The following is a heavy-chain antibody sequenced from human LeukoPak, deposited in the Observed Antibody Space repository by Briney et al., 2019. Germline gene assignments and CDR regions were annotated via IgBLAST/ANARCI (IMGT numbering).Heavy chain of an antibody. CDR1: GGTFSSYA. D-gene: IGHD2-2*01. J-gene: IGHJ4*02. V-gene: IGHV1-69*13. CDR2: IIPIFGTA. CDR3: ARSRCSSTSCSNFDY. Sequence: SVKVSCKASGGTFSSYAISWVRQAPGQGLEWMGGIIPIFGTANYAQKFQGRVTITADESTSTAYMELSSLRSEDTAVYYCARSRCSSTSCSNFDYWGQGTLVTVSS.